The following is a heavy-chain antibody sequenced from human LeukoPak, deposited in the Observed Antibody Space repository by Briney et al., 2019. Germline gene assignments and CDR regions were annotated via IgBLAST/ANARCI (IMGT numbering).Heavy chain of an antibody. V-gene: IGHV3-23*01. CDR2: ISGRGDVT. CDR1: GFTFTSYA. CDR3: AKDLGYYYGSGNYYTHFDY. Sequence: GGSLRLSCAASGFTFTSYAMGWVRQAPGKGLEWVSSISGRGDVTYYADSVKGRFTFSRDNSKNTLYLHMNNLRTEDTAVYYCAKDLGYYYGSGNYYTHFDYWGQATLVTVSS. J-gene: IGHJ4*02. D-gene: IGHD3-10*01.